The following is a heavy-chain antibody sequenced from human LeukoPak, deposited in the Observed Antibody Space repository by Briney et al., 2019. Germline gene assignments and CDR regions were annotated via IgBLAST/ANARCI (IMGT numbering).Heavy chain of an antibody. CDR2: IYHSGST. CDR3: ARGLLLRGYYFDY. CDR1: GGSISSGGYS. Sequence: PSETLSLTCAVSGGSISSGGYSWSWIRQPPGKGLEWIGYIYHSGSTYYNPSLKSRVTISVDRSKNQFSLKLSPVTAADTAVYYCARGLLLRGYYFDYWGQGTLVTVSS. V-gene: IGHV4-30-2*01. J-gene: IGHJ4*02. D-gene: IGHD3-22*01.